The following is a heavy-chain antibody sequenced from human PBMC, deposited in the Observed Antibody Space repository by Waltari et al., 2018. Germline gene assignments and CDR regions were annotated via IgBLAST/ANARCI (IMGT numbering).Heavy chain of an antibody. Sequence: EVQLVESGGGLVQPGGSLRLSCAASGFTFSSYSMNWVRQAPGKGLEWVSYISSSSSTIYYADSVKGRVTISRDNAKNSLYLQMNSLRAEDTAVYYCAREGYGGNSRYFQHWGQGTLVTVSS. V-gene: IGHV3-48*04. CDR2: ISSSSSTI. CDR3: AREGYGGNSRYFQH. CDR1: GFTFSSYS. J-gene: IGHJ1*01. D-gene: IGHD2-2*01.